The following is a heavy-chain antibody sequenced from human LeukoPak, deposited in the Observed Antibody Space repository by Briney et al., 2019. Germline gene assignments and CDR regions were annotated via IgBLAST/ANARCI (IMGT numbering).Heavy chain of an antibody. J-gene: IGHJ4*02. CDR1: GFTFSSYS. V-gene: IGHV3-48*02. CDR3: ARADDIVVVPAANVVYGSGSSIH. D-gene: IGHD2-2*01. CDR2: ISSSSSTI. Sequence: GRSLRLSCAASGFTFSSYSMNWVRQAPGKGLEWVSYISSSSSTIYYADSVKGRFTISRDNAKNSLHLQMNSLRDEDTAVYYCARADDIVVVPAANVVYGSGSSIHWGQGTLVTVSS.